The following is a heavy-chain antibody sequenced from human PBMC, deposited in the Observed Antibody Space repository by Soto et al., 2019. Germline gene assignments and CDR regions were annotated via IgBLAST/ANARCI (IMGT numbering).Heavy chain of an antibody. V-gene: IGHV3-53*01. CDR1: GFTVSNNY. CDR3: TMLGIYDY. CDR2: LYDNGNT. Sequence: EVQLVESGGGLIQPGVSLRLSCAASGFTVSNNYMSWVRQAPGKGLECVSILYDNGNTYYADSVKGRFTISRDNSLNTLYLQMNSLRVDDTAVYYCTMLGIYDYWGQGTLVTVSS. J-gene: IGHJ4*02. D-gene: IGHD7-27*01.